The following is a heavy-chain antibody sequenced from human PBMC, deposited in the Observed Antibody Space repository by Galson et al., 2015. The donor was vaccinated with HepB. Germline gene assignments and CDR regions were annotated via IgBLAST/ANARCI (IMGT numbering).Heavy chain of an antibody. CDR3: AISGLLRVNDY. CDR2: ISSSSSYI. V-gene: IGHV3-21*06. Sequence: SLRLSCAASGFTFNNYNMNWVRQAPGKGLEWVSSISSSSSYIYYADSVKGRFTISRDNAKNSLYLQMNSLRAEDSAVYYCAISGLLRVNDYWGQGTLVTVSS. D-gene: IGHD3-10*01. CDR1: GFTFNNYN. J-gene: IGHJ4*02.